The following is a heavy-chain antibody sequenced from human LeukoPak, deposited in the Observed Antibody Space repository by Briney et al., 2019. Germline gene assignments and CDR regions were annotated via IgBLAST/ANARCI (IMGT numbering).Heavy chain of an antibody. J-gene: IGHJ4*02. CDR1: GFTLSSYA. CDR2: ISGDGGTT. D-gene: IGHD1-26*01. CDR3: AKDAVGATVFDY. V-gene: IGHV3-43*02. Sequence: GGSLRLSCAASGFTLSSYAMSWVRQAPRKGLEGVSLISGDGGTTHYADSVKGRFTISRDNSKNSLFLQMNSLRTEDTALYYCAKDAVGATVFDYWGQGTLVTVSS.